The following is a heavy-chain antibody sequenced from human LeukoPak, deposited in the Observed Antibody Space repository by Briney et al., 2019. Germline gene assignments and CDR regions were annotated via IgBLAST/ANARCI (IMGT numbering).Heavy chain of an antibody. V-gene: IGHV1-2*02. CDR1: GYTFTGYY. CDR3: ARVPKAYCSGGSCSNDY. J-gene: IGHJ4*02. CDR2: INPNSGGT. Sequence: ASVKVSCKASGYTFTGYYMHWVRQAPGQGLEWMGWINPNSGGTNYAQKFQGRVTMTRDTSISTAYMELSRLRSDDTAMYYCARVPKAYCSGGSCSNDYWGQGTLVTVSS. D-gene: IGHD2-15*01.